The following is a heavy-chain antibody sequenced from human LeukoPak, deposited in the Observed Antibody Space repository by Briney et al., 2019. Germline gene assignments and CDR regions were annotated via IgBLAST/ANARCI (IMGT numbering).Heavy chain of an antibody. CDR3: ARAQGKAAAGIGVYVY. D-gene: IGHD6-13*01. CDR1: GYTFTGYY. Sequence: ASVKVSCKASGYTFTGYYMHWVRQAPGQGLEWMGWINPNSGGTNYVQKFQGRVTMTRDTSISTAYMELSRLRSDDTAVYYCARAQGKAAAGIGVYVYWGQGTLVTVSS. CDR2: INPNSGGT. J-gene: IGHJ4*02. V-gene: IGHV1-2*02.